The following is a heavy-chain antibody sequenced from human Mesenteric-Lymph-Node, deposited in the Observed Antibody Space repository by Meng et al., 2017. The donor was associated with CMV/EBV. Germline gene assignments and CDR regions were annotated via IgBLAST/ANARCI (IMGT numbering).Heavy chain of an antibody. CDR1: GGSCFGYY. D-gene: IGHD3-9*01. Sequence: AVLKPPGALSTVSAVSGGSCFGYYGNWIRQSAEEGLEWSGEINHSGSTTYNPSFTSRSIIVLDISTNQISLNMSSVTAADTAVYYCARGSSYYILTGYFDYWGQGALVTVSS. J-gene: IGHJ4*02. CDR3: ARGSSYYILTGYFDY. V-gene: IGHV4-34*01. CDR2: INHSGST.